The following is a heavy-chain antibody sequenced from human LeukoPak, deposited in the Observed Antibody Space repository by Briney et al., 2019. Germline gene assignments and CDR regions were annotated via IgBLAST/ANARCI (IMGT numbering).Heavy chain of an antibody. CDR1: GGTFSSYA. CDR3: ARGPQTRRDGYNCDY. CDR2: IIPILGIA. V-gene: IGHV1-69*04. Sequence: SVKVSCKASGGTFSSYAISWVRQAPGQGLEWMGRIIPILGIANYAQKFQGRVTITADKSTSTAYMELSSLRSEDTAVYYCARGPQTRRDGYNCDYWGQGTLVTVSS. J-gene: IGHJ4*02. D-gene: IGHD5-24*01.